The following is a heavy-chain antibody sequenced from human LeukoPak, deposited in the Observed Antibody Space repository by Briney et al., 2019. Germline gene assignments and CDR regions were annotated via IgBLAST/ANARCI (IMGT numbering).Heavy chain of an antibody. D-gene: IGHD1-1*01. V-gene: IGHV4-34*01. CDR2: INHSGST. CDR1: GGSFSGYY. CDR3: ARRRRYNWNAYFDY. Sequence: SETLSLTCAVYGGSFSGYYWSWIRQPPGKGLEWIGEINHSGSTNYNPSLKSRVTLSVDTSKNQFSLKLSSVTAADTAVYYCARRRRYNWNAYFDYWGQGTLVTVSS. J-gene: IGHJ4*02.